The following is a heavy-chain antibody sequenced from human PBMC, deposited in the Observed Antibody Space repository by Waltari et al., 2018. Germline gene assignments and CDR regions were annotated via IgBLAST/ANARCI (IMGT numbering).Heavy chain of an antibody. J-gene: IGHJ3*02. Sequence: QVQLVQSGAEVKKPGSSVKVSCKASGGTFSSYAISWVRQAPGQGLEWMGGIIPILGKANYEQKFQGRVTITADESTSTAYMELSSLRSEDTAVYYCAREVPGHYYDSRDDIWGQGTMVTVSS. CDR2: IIPILGKA. D-gene: IGHD3-22*01. V-gene: IGHV1-69*01. CDR3: AREVPGHYYDSRDDI. CDR1: GGTFSSYA.